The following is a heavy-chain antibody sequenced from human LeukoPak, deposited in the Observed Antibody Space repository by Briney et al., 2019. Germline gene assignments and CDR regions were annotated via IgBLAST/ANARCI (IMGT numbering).Heavy chain of an antibody. J-gene: IGHJ6*03. Sequence: GGSLRLACAASGFTFSSYGMSSVRQPPGKGLEWVSAISGSGGSTYYADSVKGRFTISTDNSKNTLYLQMTSLRAEDTAVYYYAKEGSDTAMVFPYYYNYYMDVWGKGTTVTVPS. V-gene: IGHV3-23*01. CDR1: GFTFSSYG. CDR2: ISGSGGST. D-gene: IGHD5-18*01. CDR3: AKEGSDTAMVFPYYYNYYMDV.